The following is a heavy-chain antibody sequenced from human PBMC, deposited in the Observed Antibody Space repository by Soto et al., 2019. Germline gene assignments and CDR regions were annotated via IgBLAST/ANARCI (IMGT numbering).Heavy chain of an antibody. J-gene: IGHJ6*02. CDR3: ARGYIYSSSWPDYYYGMDV. V-gene: IGHV1-69*01. CDR1: GGTFSSYA. CDR2: IIPIFGTA. D-gene: IGHD6-13*01. Sequence: QVQLVQSGAEVKKPGSSVKVSCKASGGTFSSYAISWVRQAPGQGLEWMGGIIPIFGTANYAQKFQGRVTITADESTSTAYMELSRLRSEDTAVYYCARGYIYSSSWPDYYYGMDVWGQGTTVTVSS.